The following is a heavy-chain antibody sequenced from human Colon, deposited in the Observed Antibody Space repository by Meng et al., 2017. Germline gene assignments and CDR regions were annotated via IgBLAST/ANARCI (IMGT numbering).Heavy chain of an antibody. CDR1: GYTFSGYN. D-gene: IGHD7-27*01. Sequence: ASVKVSCKASGYTFSGYNIQWMRQAPGQGLEWMGWINAKSGDTNYAQKFQGRVTMTRDTSISTAYMELRRLRSDDTAMYYCARDITGDGLVFIDFWGQGTLVTVSS. V-gene: IGHV1-2*02. J-gene: IGHJ4*02. CDR2: INAKSGDT. CDR3: ARDITGDGLVFIDF.